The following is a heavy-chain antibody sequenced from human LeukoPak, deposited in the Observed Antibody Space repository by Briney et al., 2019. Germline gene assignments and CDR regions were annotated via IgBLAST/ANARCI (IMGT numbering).Heavy chain of an antibody. Sequence: PGGSLRLSCAAPGFTFSSYAMSWVRQAPGKGLEWVSAISGSGGSTYYADSVKGRFTITRDNSKNTLYLQMNSLRAEDTAVYYXXXXXRWSPLDYWGQGTLVTVSS. CDR1: GFTFSSYA. CDR2: ISGSGGST. V-gene: IGHV3-23*01. D-gene: IGHD4-17*01. J-gene: IGHJ4*02. CDR3: XXXXRWSPLDY.